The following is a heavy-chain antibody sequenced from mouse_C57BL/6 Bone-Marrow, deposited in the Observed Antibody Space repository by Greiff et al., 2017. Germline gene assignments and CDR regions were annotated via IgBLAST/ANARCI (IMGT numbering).Heavy chain of an antibody. D-gene: IGHD1-1*01. CDR3: TRNYYGSRGAPAWFAY. J-gene: IGHJ3*01. CDR2: IDPENGDT. Sequence: VQLQQSGAELVRPGASVKLSCTASGFNIKDDYMHWVKQRPEQGLEWIGWIDPENGDTEYASKFQGKATITADTSSNTAYLQLSSLTSDDTSVYYCTRNYYGSRGAPAWFAYWGQGTLVTVSA. V-gene: IGHV14-4*01. CDR1: GFNIKDDY.